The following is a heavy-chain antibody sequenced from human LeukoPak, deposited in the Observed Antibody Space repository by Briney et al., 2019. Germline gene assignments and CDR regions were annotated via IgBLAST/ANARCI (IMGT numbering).Heavy chain of an antibody. D-gene: IGHD1-26*01. CDR1: GGSISSSSYH. J-gene: IGHJ4*02. Sequence: SETLSLTCTVSGGSISSSSYHWGWIRQPPGKGLEWIGSVYYSGSTYNNPSLKRRVTISVDTSKKQFSLKMSSVTAADPAVYYCARLRVGATGYFDSWGQGTLVTVSS. CDR3: ARLRVGATGYFDS. V-gene: IGHV4-39*01. CDR2: VYYSGST.